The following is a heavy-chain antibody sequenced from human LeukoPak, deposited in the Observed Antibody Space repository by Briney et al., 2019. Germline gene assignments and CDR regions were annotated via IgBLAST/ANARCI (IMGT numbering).Heavy chain of an antibody. CDR2: IKQDGSEK. Sequence: GGSLRLSCAASGFTFSSYWMSWVRQAPGKGLEWVANIKQDGSEKYYVDSVKGRFTISRDNAKNSLYLQMNSLRAEDTAEYYCARVRWKLVWVDAVDIWGQGTMVTVSS. V-gene: IGHV3-7*01. CDR3: ARVRWKLVWVDAVDI. CDR1: GFTFSSYW. D-gene: IGHD6-6*01. J-gene: IGHJ3*02.